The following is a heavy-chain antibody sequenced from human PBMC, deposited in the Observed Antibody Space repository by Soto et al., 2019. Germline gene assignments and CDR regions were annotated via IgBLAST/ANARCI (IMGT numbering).Heavy chain of an antibody. V-gene: IGHV3-9*01. CDR1: GFTFDDYA. CDR3: AKDTGAVAGPFDY. D-gene: IGHD6-19*01. CDR2: ISWNSGSI. Sequence: PGGSLRLSCAASGFTFDDYAMHWVRQAPGKGLEWVSGISWNSGSIGYADSVKGRFTISRDNAKNSLYLQMNSLRAEDTALYYCAKDTGAVAGPFDYWGQGTLVTVSS. J-gene: IGHJ4*02.